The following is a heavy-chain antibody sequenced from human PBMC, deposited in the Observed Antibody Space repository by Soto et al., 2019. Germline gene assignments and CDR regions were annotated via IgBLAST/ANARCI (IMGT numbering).Heavy chain of an antibody. D-gene: IGHD2-21*02. V-gene: IGHV1-46*01. Sequence: QVQLMQSGAEVKKPGASVKVSCKASGDTFTDYYIHWVRQAPGQGLEWMGTVNPSGGHTTYAQHFLGRVTTTRDTSTSTLYTELTSLTSDDTAVYSCARGGHVVVVTAALDYWGQGTLVTVSS. CDR2: VNPSGGHT. CDR3: ARGGHVVVVTAALDY. CDR1: GDTFTDYY. J-gene: IGHJ4*02.